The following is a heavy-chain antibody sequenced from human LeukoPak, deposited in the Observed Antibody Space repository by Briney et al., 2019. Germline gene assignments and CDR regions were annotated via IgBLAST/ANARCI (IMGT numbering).Heavy chain of an antibody. CDR3: ARHNGDGQSFLFDY. CDR1: GGSISGYY. J-gene: IGHJ4*02. CDR2: IHYSGNT. V-gene: IGHV4-59*08. Sequence: SETLSLTCTVSGGSISGYYWSWIRQPPGKGLEYIGYIHYSGNTNYNPSLKSRVTISVDTSRNQFSLKLSSVTAADTAVYYCARHNGDGQSFLFDYWGQGALVTVSS. D-gene: IGHD5-24*01.